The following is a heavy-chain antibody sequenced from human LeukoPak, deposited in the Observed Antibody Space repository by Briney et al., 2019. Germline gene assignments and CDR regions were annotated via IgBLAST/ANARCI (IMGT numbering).Heavy chain of an antibody. CDR1: GLPFSPYV. Sequence: PGGPLRLSCSVSGLPFSPYVMHWVRQAPGEGLEYVSAISSNGDNTYYADPEKGRFTISRDNSKHTLYLQMSCVRAGDTAVYYCVRGTGWGGQGTVVTVSS. D-gene: IGHD6-19*01. J-gene: IGHJ4*02. V-gene: IGHV3-64D*06. CDR3: VRGTGW. CDR2: ISSNGDNT.